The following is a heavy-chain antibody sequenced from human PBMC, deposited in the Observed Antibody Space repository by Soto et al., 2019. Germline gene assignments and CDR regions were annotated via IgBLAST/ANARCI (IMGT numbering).Heavy chain of an antibody. CDR3: ARSDNRNSLYGEDV. Sequence: SETRSPTCAVHGCSLSGYYWSWIRQSPGKGLEWIGEINHRGSSDYNPSLKSRVTISIDASKNHFTLELTSVTAADTGVYYCARSDNRNSLYGEDVWGQGPAVTVSS. CDR1: GCSLSGYY. J-gene: IGHJ6*02. D-gene: IGHD1-7*01. V-gene: IGHV4-34*01. CDR2: INHRGSS.